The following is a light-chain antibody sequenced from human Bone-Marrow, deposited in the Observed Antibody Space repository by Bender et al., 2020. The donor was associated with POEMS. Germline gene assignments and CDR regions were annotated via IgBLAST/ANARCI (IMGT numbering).Light chain of an antibody. V-gene: IGLV3-1*01. CDR3: QSWDSSVWV. CDR1: KLGEEY. CDR2: QDT. J-gene: IGLJ3*02. Sequence: SPGQTATITCSGEKLGEEYACWYQQKPGQSPVVVIYQDTKRPSGIPERFSGSTSGNTASLTISGTQTMDEADYYCQSWDSSVWVFGGGTKLTVL.